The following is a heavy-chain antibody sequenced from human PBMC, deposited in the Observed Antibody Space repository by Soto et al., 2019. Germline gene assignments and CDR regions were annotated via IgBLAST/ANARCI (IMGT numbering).Heavy chain of an antibody. CDR3: AKDHLPSTVTTPGY. CDR2: ISYDGSNK. CDR1: GLTFSTYG. J-gene: IGHJ4*02. D-gene: IGHD4-17*01. Sequence: QVQLVESGGGVVQPGWSLRLSCAASGLTFSTYGMQWVRQAPGKGLEWVAVISYDGSNKYYANSVKGRFTISRDNSKNTMFLQMNSLRAEDTAVHYCAKDHLPSTVTTPGYWGQGTLVSVSS. V-gene: IGHV3-30*18.